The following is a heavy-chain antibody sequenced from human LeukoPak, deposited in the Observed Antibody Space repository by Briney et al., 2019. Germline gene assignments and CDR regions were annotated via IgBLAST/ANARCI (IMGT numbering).Heavy chain of an antibody. Sequence: SETLSLTCTVSGGSISSYYWSWIRQPPGKGLEWIGYIYYSGSTNYNPSLKSRVTISVDTSKNQFSLKLSSVTAADTAVYYCSRGPMSSSSWSYYYYYYMDVWGKGTTVTVSS. D-gene: IGHD6-13*01. CDR3: SRGPMSSSSWSYYYYYYMDV. CDR1: GGSISSYY. V-gene: IGHV4-59*01. CDR2: IYYSGST. J-gene: IGHJ6*03.